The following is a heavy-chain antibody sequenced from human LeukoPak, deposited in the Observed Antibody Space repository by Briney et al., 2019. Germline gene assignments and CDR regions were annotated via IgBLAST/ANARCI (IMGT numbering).Heavy chain of an antibody. J-gene: IGHJ4*02. D-gene: IGHD1-26*01. CDR1: GFTFSSYS. CDR2: ISISSSYI. V-gene: IGHV3-21*01. CDR3: ARHPRYPYSGSYWRGGPTDY. Sequence: MAGGSLRLSCAASGFTFSSYSMNWVRQAPGKGLEWVSSISISSSYIYYADSVNGRFTISRDNGKNSLYLQMNSLRAEDTAVYYCARHPRYPYSGSYWRGGPTDYWGQGTLVTVSS.